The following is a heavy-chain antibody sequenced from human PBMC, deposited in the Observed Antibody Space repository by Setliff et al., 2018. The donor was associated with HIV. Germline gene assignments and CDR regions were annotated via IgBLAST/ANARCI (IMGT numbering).Heavy chain of an antibody. CDR1: GFTFSAHG. Sequence: PGGSLRLSCAASGFTFSAHGMHWVRQAPGKGLEWVTFINYDDNYEYYADSVKGRFTISRDNSKSTVDLQMHSLRAEDTAVYFCAAVPWGHSSLIIDHWGQGTPVTVSS. CDR3: AAVPWGHSSLIIDH. CDR2: INYDDNYE. V-gene: IGHV3-30*02. D-gene: IGHD3-16*01. J-gene: IGHJ4*02.